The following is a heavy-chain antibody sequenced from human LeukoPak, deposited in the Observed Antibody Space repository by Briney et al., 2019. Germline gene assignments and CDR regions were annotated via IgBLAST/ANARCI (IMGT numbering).Heavy chain of an antibody. Sequence: SVKVSCKASGYTFTSFYMHRLPQAPGQGLEWRGIINPRGGSTSYAQKFQGRVTMTRDTSTSTVYMELSSLRSEDTAVYYCAREYSSSSRDDYWGQGTLVTVSS. J-gene: IGHJ4*02. CDR1: GYTFTSFY. D-gene: IGHD6-6*01. V-gene: IGHV1-46*01. CDR3: AREYSSSSRDDY. CDR2: INPRGGST.